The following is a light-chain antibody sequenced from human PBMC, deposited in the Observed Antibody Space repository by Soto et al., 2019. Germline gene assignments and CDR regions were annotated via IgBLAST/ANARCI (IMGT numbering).Light chain of an antibody. CDR1: SSNIGAGYD. Sequence: QSVLTQPPSVSGAPGQRVTISCTGSSSNIGAGYDVHWYQQLPGTAPKLLIFGNGNRPSGVPDRFSGSKSDTSASLAITGLPAEDEADYYCQTYDSRLSWLFVFGTGNKVTIL. CDR2: GNG. CDR3: QTYDSRLSWLFV. V-gene: IGLV1-40*01. J-gene: IGLJ1*01.